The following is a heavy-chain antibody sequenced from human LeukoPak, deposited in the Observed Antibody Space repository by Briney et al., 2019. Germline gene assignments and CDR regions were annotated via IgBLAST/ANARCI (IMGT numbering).Heavy chain of an antibody. CDR3: AREGGVATTN. J-gene: IGHJ4*02. V-gene: IGHV4-59*12. Sequence: SETLSLTCTVSGGSMSHYYWSWIRQPPGKGLEWIGYIYYSGSTNYNPSLKSRVTMSVDTSKNQFSLKLSSVTAADTAVYYCAREGGVATTNWGQGTLVTVSS. CDR2: IYYSGST. D-gene: IGHD5-12*01. CDR1: GGSMSHYY.